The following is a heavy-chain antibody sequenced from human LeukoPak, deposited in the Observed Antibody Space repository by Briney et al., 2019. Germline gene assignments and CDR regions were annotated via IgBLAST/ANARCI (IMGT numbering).Heavy chain of an antibody. V-gene: IGHV1-2*02. CDR1: GYTFTGYY. J-gene: IGHJ2*01. D-gene: IGHD3-3*01. CDR2: INPNSGGT. CDR3: ARDVSGATIFGVVTPPSWYFDL. Sequence: ASVKVSCKASGYTFTGYYMHWVRQAPGQGLEWMGWINPNSGGTNYAQKFQGRVTMTRDTSISTAYMELSRLRSDDTAVYYCARDVSGATIFGVVTPPSWYFDLWGRGTLVTVSS.